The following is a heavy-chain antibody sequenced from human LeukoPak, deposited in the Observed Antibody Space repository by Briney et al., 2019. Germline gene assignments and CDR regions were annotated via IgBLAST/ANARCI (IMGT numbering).Heavy chain of an antibody. CDR2: TSPDGNEK. CDR3: ARDYDY. V-gene: IGHV3-30*07. CDR1: GFTFSSYA. Sequence: PGGSLRLSCAPSGFTFSSYAMHWVRQAPGKGLEWVAVTSPDGNEKYYADSVKGRFTISRDNAKNSLYLQMNSLRAEDTAVYYCARDYDYWGQGTLVTVSS. J-gene: IGHJ4*02.